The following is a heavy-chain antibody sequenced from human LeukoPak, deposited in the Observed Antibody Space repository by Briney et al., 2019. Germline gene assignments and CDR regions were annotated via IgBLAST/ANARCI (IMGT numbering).Heavy chain of an antibody. CDR1: GYTFTSYG. D-gene: IGHD2-21*02. V-gene: IGHV1-18*01. Sequence: GASVKVSCKASGYTFTSYGISWVRQAPGQGLEWMGWISAYNGNTNYAQKLQGRVTMTTDTSTSTAYMELRSLRSDDTAVYYCARDPAYCGGDCYFPGGNWFDPWGQGTLVTVSS. J-gene: IGHJ5*02. CDR3: ARDPAYCGGDCYFPGGNWFDP. CDR2: ISAYNGNT.